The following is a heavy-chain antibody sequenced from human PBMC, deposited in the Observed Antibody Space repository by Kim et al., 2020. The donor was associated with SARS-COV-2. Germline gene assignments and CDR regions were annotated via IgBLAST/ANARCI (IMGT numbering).Heavy chain of an antibody. V-gene: IGHV1-46*04. CDR3: ARDDGRSGSGAYHKNRFYYYYGLDV. CDR1: GYTFITHY. D-gene: IGHD3-10*01. CDR2: ISGGGDT. J-gene: IGHJ6*02. Sequence: ASVKVSCKASGYTFITHYMHWLRQAPGQRLEWMGIISGGGDTSYAQTLQGRVSLTRDTSTNTVYMELSSLSSDDTAVYFCARDDGRSGSGAYHKNRFYYYYGLDVWGQGTTVTVSS.